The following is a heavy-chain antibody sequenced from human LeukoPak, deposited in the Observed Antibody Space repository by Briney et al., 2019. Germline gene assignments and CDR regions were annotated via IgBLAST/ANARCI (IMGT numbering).Heavy chain of an antibody. Sequence: GGSLRLSCAASGFTFSSYSMNWVRQAPGKGLEWVSSISSSSSYIYYADSVKGRFTISRDNAKNSLYLQMNSLRAEDTAVYYRAKYYGSGIIAIWGQGTMVTVSS. CDR2: ISSSSSYI. J-gene: IGHJ3*02. CDR3: AKYYGSGIIAI. D-gene: IGHD3-10*01. CDR1: GFTFSSYS. V-gene: IGHV3-21*01.